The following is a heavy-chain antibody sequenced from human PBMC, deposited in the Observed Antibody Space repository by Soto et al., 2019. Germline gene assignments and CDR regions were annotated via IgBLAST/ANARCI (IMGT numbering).Heavy chain of an antibody. CDR2: ISYDGSNK. CDR3: ATQPKITMIAGY. CDR1: GFTFSSYA. D-gene: IGHD3-22*01. J-gene: IGHJ4*02. V-gene: IGHV3-30-3*01. Sequence: GGSLRLSCAASGFTFSSYAMHWVRQAPGKGLEWVAVISYDGSNKYYADSVKGRFTISRDNSKNTLYLQMNSLRAEDTAVYYCATQPKITMIAGYWGQGTLVTVSS.